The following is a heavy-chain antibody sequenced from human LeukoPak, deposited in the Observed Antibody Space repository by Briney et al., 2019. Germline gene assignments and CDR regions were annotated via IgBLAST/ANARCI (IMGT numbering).Heavy chain of an antibody. CDR2: ISSSSSYI. V-gene: IGHV3-21*01. D-gene: IGHD5-24*01. CDR3: ARDRGDGYNAFDY. CDR1: GLTFSKYA. Sequence: PGGSLRLSCAASGLTFSKYAMMWLRQAPGKGLEWVSSISSSSSYIYYADSVKGRFTISRDNAKNSLYLQMNSLRAEDTAVYYCARDRGDGYNAFDYWGQGTLVTVSS. J-gene: IGHJ4*02.